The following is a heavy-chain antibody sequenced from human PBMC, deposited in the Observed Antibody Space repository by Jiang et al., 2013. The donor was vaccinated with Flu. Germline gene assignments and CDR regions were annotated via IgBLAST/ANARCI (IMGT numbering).Heavy chain of an antibody. J-gene: IGHJ4*02. CDR3: ARDLKSGIVVVASVY. D-gene: IGHD2-15*01. CDR1: GYTFTSYA. Sequence: GAEVKKPGASVKVSCKASGYTFTSYAMHWVRQAPGQRLEWMGWINAGNGNTKYSQKFQGRVTITRDTSASTAYMELSSLRSEDTAVYYCARDLKSGIVVVASVYWGQGTLVTVSS. V-gene: IGHV1-3*01. CDR2: INAGNGNT.